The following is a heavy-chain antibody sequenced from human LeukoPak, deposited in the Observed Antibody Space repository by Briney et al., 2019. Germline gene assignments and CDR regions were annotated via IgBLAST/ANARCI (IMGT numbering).Heavy chain of an antibody. CDR1: GFTFSSYS. D-gene: IGHD1-26*01. Sequence: PGGSLRLSCAASGFTFSSYSMNWVRQAPGKGLEWVSSISSSSSYIYYADSVKGRFTISRDNAKNSLCLQMNSLRAEDTAVYYCASAVGAHKGLDWGQGTLVTVSS. CDR2: ISSSSSYI. J-gene: IGHJ4*02. V-gene: IGHV3-21*01. CDR3: ASAVGAHKGLD.